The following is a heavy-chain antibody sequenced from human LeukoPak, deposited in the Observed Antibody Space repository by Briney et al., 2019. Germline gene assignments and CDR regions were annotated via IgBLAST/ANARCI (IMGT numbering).Heavy chain of an antibody. D-gene: IGHD3-10*01. J-gene: IGHJ5*02. CDR3: ARRLYGSASLRFDP. CDR2: INHSGST. V-gene: IGHV4-34*01. CDR1: GGSFSGYY. Sequence: KASETLSLTCAVYGGSFSGYYWSWIRQPPGKGLEWIGEINHSGSTNYNPSLKSRVTISVDTSKNQFSLKLSSVTAADTAVYYCARRLYGSASLRFDPWGQGTLVTVSS.